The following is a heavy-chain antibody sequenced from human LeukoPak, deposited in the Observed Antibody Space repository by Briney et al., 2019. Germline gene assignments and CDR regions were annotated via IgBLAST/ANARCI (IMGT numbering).Heavy chain of an antibody. J-gene: IGHJ6*03. CDR2: IYYSGST. Sequence: PSETLSLTCTVSGGSISSYYWSWIRQPPGKGLEWIGYIYYSGSTNYNPSLKSRVTISVDTSKNQFSLKLSSVTAADTAVYYCARRATLEDYSNYGSPFYYMDVWGKGTTVTISS. CDR1: GGSISSYY. V-gene: IGHV4-59*01. D-gene: IGHD4-11*01. CDR3: ARRATLEDYSNYGSPFYYMDV.